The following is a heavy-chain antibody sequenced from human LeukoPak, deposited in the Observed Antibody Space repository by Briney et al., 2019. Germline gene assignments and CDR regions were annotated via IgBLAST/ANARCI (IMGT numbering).Heavy chain of an antibody. CDR3: ARGYYDILTGYPTPNWFDP. CDR2: ISAYNGNT. CDR1: GYTFTSYG. Sequence: GASVQVSCKASGYTFTSYGISWVRQAPGQGLEWMGWISAYNGNTNYAQKLQGRVTMTTDTSTSTAYMELRSLRSDDTAVYYCARGYYDILTGYPTPNWFDPWGQGTLVTVSS. D-gene: IGHD3-9*01. J-gene: IGHJ5*02. V-gene: IGHV1-18*01.